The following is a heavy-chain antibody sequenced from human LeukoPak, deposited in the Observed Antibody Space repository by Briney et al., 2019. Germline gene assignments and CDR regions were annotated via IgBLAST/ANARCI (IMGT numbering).Heavy chain of an antibody. Sequence: ASVTVSCKASGYTFTDYYMHWVRQAPGQGFEWMGWINPNDGDTNYAQKFQGRVTMTRDTSISTAHMEVSRLRSDDTAVYYCARANFLYCSSSTCLFDYWGQGALVTVSS. CDR3: ARANFLYCSSSTCLFDY. CDR1: GYTFTDYY. D-gene: IGHD2-2*01. CDR2: INPNDGDT. J-gene: IGHJ4*02. V-gene: IGHV1-2*02.